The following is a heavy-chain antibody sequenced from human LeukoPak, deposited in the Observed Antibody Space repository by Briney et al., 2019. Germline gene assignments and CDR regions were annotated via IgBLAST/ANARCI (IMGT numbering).Heavy chain of an antibody. CDR2: ISAYNGDT. CDR3: ARDHSSSCQLLDY. V-gene: IGHV1-18*04. D-gene: IGHD6-13*01. CDR1: GYTFTGYY. Sequence: GASVKVSCKASGYTFTGYYMHWVRQAPGQGLEWMGWISAYNGDTNYAQKFQGRFTMTTDTSTSTANMELRSLRSDDTAVYYCARDHSSSCQLLDYWGQGTLVTISS. J-gene: IGHJ4*02.